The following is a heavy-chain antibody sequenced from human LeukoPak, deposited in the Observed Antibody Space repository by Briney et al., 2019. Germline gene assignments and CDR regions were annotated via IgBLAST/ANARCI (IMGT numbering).Heavy chain of an antibody. Sequence: GGSLRPSCAASGFTFSSYSMNWVRQAPGKGLEWVSSISSSSSYIYYADSVKGRFTISRDNAKNSLYLQMNSLRAEDTAVYYCARALNPHCSGGSCYSFAYWGQGTLVTVSS. V-gene: IGHV3-21*01. CDR2: ISSSSSYI. J-gene: IGHJ4*02. D-gene: IGHD2-15*01. CDR1: GFTFSSYS. CDR3: ARALNPHCSGGSCYSFAY.